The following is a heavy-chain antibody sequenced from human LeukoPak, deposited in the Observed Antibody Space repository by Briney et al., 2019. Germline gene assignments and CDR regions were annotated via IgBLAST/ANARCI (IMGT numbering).Heavy chain of an antibody. CDR2: IKKKGDGGTT. J-gene: IGHJ4*02. CDR1: GFTFSSHG. CDR3: TTVTMVRDYDY. D-gene: IGHD3-10*01. Sequence: SGGSLRLSCAASGFTFSSHGMHWVRQAPGKGLEWVGRIKKKGDGGTTDYAAPVKGRFTISRDDSKNMLYLEMSNLKIEDTAVYYCTTVTMVRDYDYWGQGTLVTVSS. V-gene: IGHV3-15*01.